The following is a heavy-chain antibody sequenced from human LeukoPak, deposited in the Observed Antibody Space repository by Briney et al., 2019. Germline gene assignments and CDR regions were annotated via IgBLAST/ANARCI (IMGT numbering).Heavy chain of an antibody. V-gene: IGHV1-18*01. D-gene: IGHD2-21*01. J-gene: IGHJ6*03. CDR2: ISAYNGNT. Sequence: GASVKVSCKASGYTFTSYGISWVRQAPGQGLEWMGWISAYNGNTNYAQKLQGRVTMTTDTSTSTAYMELRSLRSDDTAVYYCARVTYCGGDCYSNYYYMDVWGKGTTVTVSS. CDR1: GYTFTSYG. CDR3: ARVTYCGGDCYSNYYYMDV.